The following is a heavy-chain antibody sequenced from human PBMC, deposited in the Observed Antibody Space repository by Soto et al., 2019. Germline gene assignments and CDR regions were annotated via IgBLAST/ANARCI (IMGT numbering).Heavy chain of an antibody. CDR3: ARVLRSQYCSGGSCPHPPPNGEYFQH. D-gene: IGHD2-15*01. J-gene: IGHJ1*01. V-gene: IGHV3-7*05. CDR1: GFTFSSYW. CDR2: IKQDGSEK. Sequence: EVQLVESGGGLVQPGGSLRLSCAASGFTFSSYWMSWVRQAPGKGLEWVANIKQDGSEKYYVDSVKGRFTISRDNAKNSLYLQMNSLRAEDTAVYYCARVLRSQYCSGGSCPHPPPNGEYFQHWGQGTLVTVSS.